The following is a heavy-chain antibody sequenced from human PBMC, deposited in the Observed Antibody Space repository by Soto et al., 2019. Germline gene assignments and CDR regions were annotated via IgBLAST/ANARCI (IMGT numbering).Heavy chain of an antibody. D-gene: IGHD6-6*01. CDR1: GGSISSGDYY. CDR3: ARDSSSSSLFDY. CDR2: IYYSGST. Sequence: PSETLSLTCTVSGGSISSGDYYWSWIRKPPGKGLEWIGYIYYSGSTYYNPSLKSRVTISVDTSKNQFSLKLSSVTAADTAVYYCARDSSSSSLFDYWGQGTLVTVSS. J-gene: IGHJ4*02. V-gene: IGHV4-30-4*01.